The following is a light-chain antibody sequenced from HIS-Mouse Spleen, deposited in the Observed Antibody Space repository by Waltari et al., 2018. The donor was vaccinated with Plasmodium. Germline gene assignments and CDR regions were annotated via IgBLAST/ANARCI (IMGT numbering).Light chain of an antibody. CDR1: NLGDKY. V-gene: IGLV3-1*01. J-gene: IGLJ2*01. CDR2: QDS. CDR3: QAWDSSTAWV. Sequence: SYELTQPPSVSVSPGQTASITCSGDNLGDKYACWYQQKPGQSPVLVIYQDSKRPSGCHERFSGSNAGNPATLTISGTQAMDEADYYCQAWDSSTAWVFGGGTKLTVL.